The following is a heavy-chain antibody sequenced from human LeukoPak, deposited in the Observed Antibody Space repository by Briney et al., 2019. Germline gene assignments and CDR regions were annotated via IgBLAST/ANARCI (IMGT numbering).Heavy chain of an antibody. J-gene: IGHJ4*02. V-gene: IGHV4-59*08. D-gene: IGHD5-18*01. CDR1: GGSISSYY. CDR2: IYDSGST. CDR3: ARHHSNFDY. Sequence: SETLSLTCTVSGGSISSYYWSWIRQPPGKGLEWIGYIYDSGSTNYNPSLKSRVTISVDTSKNQFSLKLSSVTAADTAVYYCARHHSNFDYWGQGTLVTVSS.